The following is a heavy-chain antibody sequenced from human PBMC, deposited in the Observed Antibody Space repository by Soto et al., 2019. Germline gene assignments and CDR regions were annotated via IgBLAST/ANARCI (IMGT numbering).Heavy chain of an antibody. J-gene: IGHJ6*03. Sequence: VQLVESGGGLVKPGGSLRLSCAASGFTFSSYSMNWVRQAPGKGLEWVSSISSSSSYIYYADSVKGRFTISRDNAKNSLYLQMNSLRAEDTAVYYCARAGYCSSTSCYEPYYYYYMDVWGKGTTVTVSS. CDR2: ISSSSSYI. CDR3: ARAGYCSSTSCYEPYYYYYMDV. CDR1: GFTFSSYS. D-gene: IGHD2-2*01. V-gene: IGHV3-21*01.